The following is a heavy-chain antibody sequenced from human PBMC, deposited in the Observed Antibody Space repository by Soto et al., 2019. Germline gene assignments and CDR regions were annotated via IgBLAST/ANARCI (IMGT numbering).Heavy chain of an antibody. Sequence: QVQLVQSGAEVKKPGASVKISCKASGYTFTSYYMHWVRQAPGQGLEWMGIINPSGGRTNYAQKLQGRVAMTRDTSTSTVYMELNSLRSEDTAVYYCARPPYPGCINAVCYPLDYWGKGTLVTVSS. D-gene: IGHD2-8*01. CDR3: ARPPYPGCINAVCYPLDY. V-gene: IGHV1-46*01. J-gene: IGHJ4*02. CDR1: GYTFTSYY. CDR2: INPSGGRT.